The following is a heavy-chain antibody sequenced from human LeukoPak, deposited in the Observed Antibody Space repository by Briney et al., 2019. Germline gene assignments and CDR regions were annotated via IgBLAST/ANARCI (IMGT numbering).Heavy chain of an antibody. CDR3: AKDRHMVRGVINY. CDR1: GYTFSSYA. J-gene: IGHJ4*02. Sequence: GGSLRLSCAASGYTFSSYAMSWVRQAPGKGLEWVSAISGSGGSTYYADSVKGRFTISRDNSKNTLYLQMNSLRAEDTAVYYCAKDRHMVRGVINYWGQGTLVTVSS. V-gene: IGHV3-23*01. CDR2: ISGSGGST. D-gene: IGHD3-10*01.